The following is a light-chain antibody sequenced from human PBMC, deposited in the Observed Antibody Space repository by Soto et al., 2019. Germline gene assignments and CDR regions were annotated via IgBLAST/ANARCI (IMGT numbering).Light chain of an antibody. V-gene: IGKV3-20*01. Sequence: EIVLTQSTGTLSLSPGERATLSCRASQSFTSSYLAWYQQKPGQAPRLLIYGASSSATGIPEKFSGSGSGADFTLTMSRLEPEDFAVYYCQQYGSSPSTFGGGTKVEIK. J-gene: IGKJ4*01. CDR2: GAS. CDR1: QSFTSSY. CDR3: QQYGSSPST.